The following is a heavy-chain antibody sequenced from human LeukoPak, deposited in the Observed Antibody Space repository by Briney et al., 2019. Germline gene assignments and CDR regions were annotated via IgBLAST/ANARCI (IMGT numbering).Heavy chain of an antibody. CDR2: IYPKGLT. D-gene: IGHD3-22*01. J-gene: IGHJ4*02. Sequence: SETLSLTCTVSSGSMTDACWSWFRQAPGKGLEWLGFIYPKGLTEYSPPLRSRVSFSVATSKREATVKLSSVTASDTAVYYCTREGYGRSCYFLDFWGQGTLVTVSS. CDR3: TREGYGRSCYFLDF. CDR1: SGSMTDAC. V-gene: IGHV4-4*08.